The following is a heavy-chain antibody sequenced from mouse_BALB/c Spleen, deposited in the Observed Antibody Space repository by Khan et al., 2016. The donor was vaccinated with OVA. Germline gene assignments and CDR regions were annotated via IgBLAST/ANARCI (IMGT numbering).Heavy chain of an antibody. CDR1: GYTFTSYT. Sequence: QVQLQQSGAELARPGASVKMSCKASGYTFTSYTMHWVKQRPGQGLEWIGYINPSSSYPNYNQKFKDKATLTAAKSSRTAYLQLSSLTSEDSAVYYCTREGAYYRSDGWFAYWGQGTLVTVSA. J-gene: IGHJ3*01. D-gene: IGHD2-14*01. CDR2: INPSSSYP. V-gene: IGHV1-4*01. CDR3: TREGAYYRSDGWFAY.